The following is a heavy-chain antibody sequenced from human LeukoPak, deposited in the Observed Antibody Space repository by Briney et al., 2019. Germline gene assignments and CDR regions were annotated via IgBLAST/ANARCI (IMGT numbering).Heavy chain of an antibody. D-gene: IGHD3-16*01. CDR3: ASAGGGPTDY. CDR2: IYYSGST. V-gene: IGHV4-39*01. CDR1: GCSISSSNYY. Sequence: PSETLSLTSTVSGCSISSSNYYWGWIRQPPGKGLEWIGSIYYSGSTYCNPSLKSRVTISVDTSKNQFALKLSSGTAAETAVYYCASAGGGPTDYWGQGTLVTVSS. J-gene: IGHJ4*02.